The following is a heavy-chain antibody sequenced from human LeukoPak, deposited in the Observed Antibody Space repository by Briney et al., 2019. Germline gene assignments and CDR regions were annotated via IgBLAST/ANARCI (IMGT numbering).Heavy chain of an antibody. CDR2: INHSGST. Sequence: SETLSLTCAVYGGSFSGYYWSWIRQPPGKGLEWIGEINHSGSTNYNPSLKSRVTISVDTSKNQFSLKPSSVTAADTAVYYCTRGRRYCSSTSCYHPYYYMDVWGKGTTVTVSS. CDR3: TRGRRYCSSTSCYHPYYYMDV. V-gene: IGHV4-34*01. CDR1: GGSFSGYY. J-gene: IGHJ6*03. D-gene: IGHD2-2*01.